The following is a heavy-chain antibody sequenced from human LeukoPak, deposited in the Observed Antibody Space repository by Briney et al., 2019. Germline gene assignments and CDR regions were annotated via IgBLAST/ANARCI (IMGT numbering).Heavy chain of an antibody. D-gene: IGHD6-19*01. CDR2: ISYDGNNI. CDR1: GFTFRNCA. CDR3: ARGMAGNDAFDI. Sequence: GRSLRLSCAASGFTFRNCAMHWVRQAPGKGLEWVALISYDGNNIFYADSVKGRFTISRDNSKNTLYLQMNSLRAEDTAVYYCARGMAGNDAFDIWGQGTMVTVSS. V-gene: IGHV3-30-3*01. J-gene: IGHJ3*02.